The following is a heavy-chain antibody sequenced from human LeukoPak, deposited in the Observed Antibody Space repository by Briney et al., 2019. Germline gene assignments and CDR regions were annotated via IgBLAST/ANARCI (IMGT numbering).Heavy chain of an antibody. Sequence: GAPVKVSCKASGGTFSSYAISWVRQAPGQGLEWMGGIIPIFGTANYAQKFQGRVTITADESTSTAYMELSSLRSEDTAVYYCARVLERRLDYYYGMDVWGQGTSVTVSS. D-gene: IGHD1-1*01. J-gene: IGHJ6*02. CDR2: IIPIFGTA. CDR3: ARVLERRLDYYYGMDV. V-gene: IGHV1-69*13. CDR1: GGTFSSYA.